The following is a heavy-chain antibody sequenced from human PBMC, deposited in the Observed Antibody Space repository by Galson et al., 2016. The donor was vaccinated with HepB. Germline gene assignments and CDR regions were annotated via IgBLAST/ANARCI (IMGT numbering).Heavy chain of an antibody. CDR2: INRDGRST. J-gene: IGHJ3*02. V-gene: IGHV3-74*01. Sequence: SLRLSCAASGFSFSIYWMLWVRQAPGKGLVWVSHINRDGRSTSYADSVKGRFTISRDNAKNTLYLQMNSLRAEDTAVYYCARDKYLSGYDLPFEIWGQGTMVTVSS. D-gene: IGHD5-12*01. CDR3: ARDKYLSGYDLPFEI. CDR1: GFSFSIYW.